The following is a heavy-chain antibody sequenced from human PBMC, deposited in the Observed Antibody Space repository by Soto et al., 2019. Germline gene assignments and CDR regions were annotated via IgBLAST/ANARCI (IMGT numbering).Heavy chain of an antibody. CDR3: VRQGSRSYSIDF. V-gene: IGHV3-64*01. Sequence: GGSLRLSCAASGFTFSSYAMHWVRQAPGKGLEYVSAISSNGGSTYYANSVKGRFTISRDNSKNTLYLQMGSLRAEDMAVYYFVRQGSRSYSIDFRGTGILVTVFS. J-gene: IGHJ4*02. CDR1: GFTFSSYA. CDR2: ISSNGGST. D-gene: IGHD2-15*01.